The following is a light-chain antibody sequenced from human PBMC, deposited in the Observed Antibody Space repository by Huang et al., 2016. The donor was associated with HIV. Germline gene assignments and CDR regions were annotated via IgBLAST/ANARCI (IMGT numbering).Light chain of an antibody. CDR3: QQYDNLYT. J-gene: IGKJ2*01. CDR2: HAS. V-gene: IGKV1-33*01. CDR1: QDISNY. Sequence: DIQMTQSPSSLSASVGDRVTITCQAIQDISNYLNWYQQKPGKAPKVLIYHASNLETGVPSRFSGNGSGTDFSLTISSLQPEDIATYYCQQYDNLYTFGQGTKLEIK.